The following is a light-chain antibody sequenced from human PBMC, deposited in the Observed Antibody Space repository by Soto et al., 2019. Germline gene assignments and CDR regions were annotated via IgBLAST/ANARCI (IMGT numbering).Light chain of an antibody. CDR1: SSDVGGYNY. V-gene: IGLV2-14*01. CDR3: SSYTSSSTPYV. J-gene: IGLJ1*01. CDR2: EVS. Sequence: QSALTQPASVSGSPGQSITISCTGTSSDVGGYNYVSWYQQHPGKALKLMIYEVSNRPSGVSNRFSGSKSGHTASLTISGLQAEDEADYDCSSYTSSSTPYVFGTGTQLTVL.